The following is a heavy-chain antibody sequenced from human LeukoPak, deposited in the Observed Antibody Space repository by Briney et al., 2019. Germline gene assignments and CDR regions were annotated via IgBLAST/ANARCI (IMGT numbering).Heavy chain of an antibody. D-gene: IGHD5-24*01. J-gene: IGHJ3*02. V-gene: IGHV3-53*01. Sequence: GGSLRLSCAASGFTVSSNYMSWVRQAPGKGLEWVSVIYRGGSTYYADSVKGRFTISRDNSKNTLYLQMNSLRAEDTAVYYCARDTGMATTMGDAFDIWGQGTMVTVSS. CDR1: GFTVSSNY. CDR3: ARDTGMATTMGDAFDI. CDR2: IYRGGST.